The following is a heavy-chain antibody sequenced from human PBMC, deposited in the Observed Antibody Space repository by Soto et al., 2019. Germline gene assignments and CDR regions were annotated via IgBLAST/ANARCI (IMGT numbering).Heavy chain of an antibody. J-gene: IGHJ5*02. CDR2: IIPIFGTA. Sequence: QVQLVQSGAEVKKPGSSVKVSCKASGGTFSSYAISWVRQAPGQGLEWMGGIIPIFGTANYAQKFQGSVTITADDSTRTAYMELSSLRSEDTAVYYCARELSSGRHNWFDPWGQGTLVTVSS. CDR3: ARELSSGRHNWFDP. CDR1: GGTFSSYA. D-gene: IGHD6-19*01. V-gene: IGHV1-69*12.